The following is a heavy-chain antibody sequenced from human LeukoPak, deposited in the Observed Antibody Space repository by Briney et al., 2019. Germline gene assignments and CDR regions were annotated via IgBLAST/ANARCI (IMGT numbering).Heavy chain of an antibody. CDR1: GGTFSGYA. Sequence: APVKVSCKASGGTFSGYAISWVRQAPGQGLEWMGGIIPIFGTANYAQKFQGRVTITADESTSTAYMELSSLRSEDTAVYYCARAPYSSGWYEVEHWGQGTLVTVSS. V-gene: IGHV1-69*13. CDR2: IIPIFGTA. CDR3: ARAPYSSGWYEVEH. D-gene: IGHD6-19*01. J-gene: IGHJ4*02.